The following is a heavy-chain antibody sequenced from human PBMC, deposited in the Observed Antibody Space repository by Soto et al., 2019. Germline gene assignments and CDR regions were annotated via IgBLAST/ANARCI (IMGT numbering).Heavy chain of an antibody. CDR3: ARDYGYSYGSNYYYYYGMDV. CDR1: GGSISSYY. V-gene: IGHV4-59*01. Sequence: SETLSLTCTVSGGSISSYYWSWIRQPPGKGLEWIGYIYYSGSTNYNPSLKSRVTISVDTSKNQFSLKLSSVTAADTAVYYCARDYGYSYGSNYYYYYGMDVWGKGTTVTVSS. D-gene: IGHD5-18*01. CDR2: IYYSGST. J-gene: IGHJ6*04.